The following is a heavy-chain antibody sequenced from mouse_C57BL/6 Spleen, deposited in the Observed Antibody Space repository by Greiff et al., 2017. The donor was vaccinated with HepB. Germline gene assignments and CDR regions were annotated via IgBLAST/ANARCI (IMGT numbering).Heavy chain of an antibody. V-gene: IGHV5-17*01. CDR3: ARNTLGRFDY. Sequence: DVMLVESGGGLVKPGGSLKLSCAASGFTFSDYGMHWVRQAPEKGLEWVAYISSGSSTIYYADTVKGRFTISRDNAKNTLFLQMTSLRSEDTAMYYCARNTLGRFDYWGQGTTLTVSS. CDR1: GFTFSDYG. CDR2: ISSGSSTI. J-gene: IGHJ2*01. D-gene: IGHD4-1*01.